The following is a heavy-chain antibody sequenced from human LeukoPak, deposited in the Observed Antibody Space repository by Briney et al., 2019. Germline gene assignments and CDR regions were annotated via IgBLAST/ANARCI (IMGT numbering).Heavy chain of an antibody. CDR1: GFSFTNVW. CDR2: IKNKDEGEKT. D-gene: IGHD3-16*01. CDR3: TTGIDYGGSY. J-gene: IGHJ4*02. Sequence: GGSLRLSCAVSGFSFTNVWMNWVRQAPGKGLAWVGRIKNKDEGEKTDYAAPVKGRFTISRDDSKATLFLQMNSLKMEDTAIYYCTTGIDYGGSYWGQGTLVSVSS. V-gene: IGHV3-15*07.